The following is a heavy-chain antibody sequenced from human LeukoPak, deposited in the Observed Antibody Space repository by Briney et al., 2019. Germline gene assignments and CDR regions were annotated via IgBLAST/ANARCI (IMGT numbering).Heavy chain of an antibody. V-gene: IGHV3-30*02. Sequence: PGGSLRLSCAASGFTFSSYGMHWVRQAPGKGLEWVAFIRYDGSNKYYADSVKGRFTISRDNSKNTLYLQMNSLRAEDTAVYYCASRGTQTYAFDYWGQGTLVTVSS. J-gene: IGHJ4*02. CDR2: IRYDGSNK. CDR3: ASRGTQTYAFDY. D-gene: IGHD1-1*01. CDR1: GFTFSSYG.